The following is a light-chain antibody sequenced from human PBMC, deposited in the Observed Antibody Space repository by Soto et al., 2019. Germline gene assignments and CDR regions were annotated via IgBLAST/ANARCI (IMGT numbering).Light chain of an antibody. V-gene: IGLV2-8*01. Sequence: QSALTQPPSASGSPGQSVTISCTGTSSDVGGYNYVSWYQQHPGKAPKLMIYEVSKRPSGVPDRFSGSKSGNTASLTVSGLQADDEADYYCSSYAGSNNIVVFGGGTKLTVL. CDR3: SSYAGSNNIVV. J-gene: IGLJ2*01. CDR1: SSDVGGYNY. CDR2: EVS.